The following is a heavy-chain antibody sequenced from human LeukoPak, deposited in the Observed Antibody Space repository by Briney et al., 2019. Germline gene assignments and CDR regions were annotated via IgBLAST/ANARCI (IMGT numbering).Heavy chain of an antibody. Sequence: GASVKVSCKASGYTFTGYYMHWVRQAPGQGLEWMGWINPNSGGTNYAQKFQGRVTMTEDTSTDTAYMELSSLRSEDTAVYYCATVPQYYYDSSGFNFDYWGQGTLVTVSS. V-gene: IGHV1-2*02. CDR3: ATVPQYYYDSSGFNFDY. J-gene: IGHJ4*02. CDR1: GYTFTGYY. D-gene: IGHD3-22*01. CDR2: INPNSGGT.